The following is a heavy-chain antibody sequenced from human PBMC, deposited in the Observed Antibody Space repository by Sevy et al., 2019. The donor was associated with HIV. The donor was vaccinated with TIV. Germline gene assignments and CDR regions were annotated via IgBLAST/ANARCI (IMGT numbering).Heavy chain of an antibody. Sequence: GGSLRLSCAASGFAFSNYYAMHWVRQAPGKGLEWVSAISGSGGSTYYADSVKGRFTISRDNSKNMLYLQMNNLRAEDTAVYYCAKDRVEDGGYWGQGTLVTVSS. CDR2: ISGSGGST. CDR1: GFAFSNYYA. J-gene: IGHJ4*02. D-gene: IGHD4-17*01. CDR3: AKDRVEDGGY. V-gene: IGHV3-23*01.